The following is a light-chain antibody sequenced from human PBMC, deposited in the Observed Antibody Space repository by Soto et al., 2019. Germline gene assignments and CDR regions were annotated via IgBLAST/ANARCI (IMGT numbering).Light chain of an antibody. V-gene: IGKV3-20*01. Sequence: IVLTQSPGTLSLSPGERATLSCRASQSVTSNYIAWYQQKLGQAPRLILFGASSRATGIPDRFSGSGSGTDFRLTISRLEPEDFAVYYCQQYGSSVWTFGQGNKVAIK. CDR3: QQYGSSVWT. CDR1: QSVTSNY. CDR2: GAS. J-gene: IGKJ1*01.